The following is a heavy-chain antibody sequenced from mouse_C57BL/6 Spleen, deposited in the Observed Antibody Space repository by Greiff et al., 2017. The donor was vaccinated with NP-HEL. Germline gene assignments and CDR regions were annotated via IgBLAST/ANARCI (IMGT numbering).Heavy chain of an antibody. D-gene: IGHD2-4*01. CDR2: ISSGGDYI. CDR3: TKSEGYDYDAAYFDY. J-gene: IGHJ2*01. V-gene: IGHV5-9-1*02. Sequence: DVMLVESGEGLVKPGGSLKLSCAASGFTFSSYAMSWVRQTPEKRLEWVAYISSGGDYIYYADTVKGRFTISRDNARNTLYLQMSSLKSEDTAMYYCTKSEGYDYDAAYFDYWGQGTTLTVSS. CDR1: GFTFSSYA.